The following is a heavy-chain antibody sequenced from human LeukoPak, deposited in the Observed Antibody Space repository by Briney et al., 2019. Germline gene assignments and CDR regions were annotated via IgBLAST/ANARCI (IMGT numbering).Heavy chain of an antibody. J-gene: IGHJ4*02. CDR3: ARVPFDILTGYYFDY. CDR2: IYYSGST. V-gene: IGHV4-59*01. CDR1: GGSISSYY. Sequence: SETLSPTCTVSGGSISSYYWSWIRQPPGKGLEWIGYIYYSGSTNYNPSLKSRVTISVDTSKNQFSLKLSSVTAADTAVYYCARVPFDILTGYYFDYWGQGTLVTVSS. D-gene: IGHD3-9*01.